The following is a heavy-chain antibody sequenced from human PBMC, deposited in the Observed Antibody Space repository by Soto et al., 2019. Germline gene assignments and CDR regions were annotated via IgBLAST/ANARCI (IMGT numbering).Heavy chain of an antibody. CDR3: AKATATGGGAFDI. CDR1: GFICSSYD. J-gene: IGHJ3*02. D-gene: IGHD2-8*02. V-gene: IGHV3-23*01. Sequence: PGGSLRLSFAASGFICSSYDMSWVRQAPGKGLEWVSTILVDGRTFYVDSVKGRFTISRDSSQNTVYLQMNSLTAGDTALYYCAKATATGGGAFDICGQGTMVTVSS. CDR2: ILVDGRT.